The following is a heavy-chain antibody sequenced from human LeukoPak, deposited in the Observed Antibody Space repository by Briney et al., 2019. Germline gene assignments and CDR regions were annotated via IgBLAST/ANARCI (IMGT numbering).Heavy chain of an antibody. CDR2: ISTKNSGT. CDR3: ARDVRQSSYYYDSSGYYPD. D-gene: IGHD3-22*01. J-gene: IGHJ4*02. CDR1: GYTFTVYY. V-gene: IGHV1-2*02. Sequence: SVNVSLNCSGYTFTVYYLHWVRQPPAPGLEREGLISTKNSGTNNAQHFPGRVIMTRDTSINKPYMELSRLRSDSTAVYYCARDVRQSSYYYDSSGYYPDSGERTLVTLSS.